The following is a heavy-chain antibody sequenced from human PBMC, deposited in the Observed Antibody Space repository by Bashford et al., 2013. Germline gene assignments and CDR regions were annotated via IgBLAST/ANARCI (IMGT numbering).Heavy chain of an antibody. Sequence: SETLSLTCSVSGGSISGSHYYWGWSRQPPAEGLEWIGAIYYTGTTYYGPSLRSRVTISVDTSNNQFSLRLKSVTAADTGVYYCARWVEYPYEPRGFYLDNWGQGALVTVSS. J-gene: IGHJ4*02. CDR2: IYYTGTT. V-gene: IGHV4-39*01. D-gene: IGHD2/OR15-2a*01. CDR1: GGSISGSHYY. CDR3: ARWVEYPYEPRGFYLDN.